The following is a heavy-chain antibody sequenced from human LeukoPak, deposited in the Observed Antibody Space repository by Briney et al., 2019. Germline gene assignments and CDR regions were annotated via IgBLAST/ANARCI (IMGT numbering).Heavy chain of an antibody. CDR1: GYSFTSYW. J-gene: IGHJ5*02. CDR3: ARLNYYDSSGYESNWFDP. Sequence: GESLKISCKGSGYSFTSYWIGWVRQMPGKGLEWMGIIYPGDSDTRYSPSFQGQATISADKSISTAYLQWSSLKASDTAMYYCARLNYYDSSGYESNWFDPWGQGTLVTVSS. CDR2: IYPGDSDT. D-gene: IGHD3-22*01. V-gene: IGHV5-51*01.